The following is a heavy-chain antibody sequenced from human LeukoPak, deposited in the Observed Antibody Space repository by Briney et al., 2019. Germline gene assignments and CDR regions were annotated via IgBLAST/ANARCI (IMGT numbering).Heavy chain of an antibody. CDR1: GGTFSSYA. CDR3: ARDVAGYSWIDY. Sequence: SVKVSCKASGGTFSSYAISWVRQAPGQGLEWMGGIIPIFGTANYAQKFQGRVTMTRDTSTSTVYMELSSLRSEDTAVYYCARDVAGYSWIDYWGQGTLVTVSS. J-gene: IGHJ4*02. D-gene: IGHD5-18*01. V-gene: IGHV1-69*05. CDR2: IIPIFGTA.